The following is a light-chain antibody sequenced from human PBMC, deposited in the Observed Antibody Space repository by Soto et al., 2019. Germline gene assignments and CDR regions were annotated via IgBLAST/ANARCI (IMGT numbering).Light chain of an antibody. CDR1: SSNIGTGYD. CDR3: QSYDTSLSGYV. J-gene: IGLJ1*01. CDR2: GNN. Sequence: QSVLTQPPSVSGAPGQRVIISCAGSSSNIGTGYDIHWYQQLPGTAPKLLIYGNNNRPSGVPDRFSASKSGTSVSLAITGLQAEDEADYYCQSYDTSLSGYVFGTGTKVTV. V-gene: IGLV1-40*01.